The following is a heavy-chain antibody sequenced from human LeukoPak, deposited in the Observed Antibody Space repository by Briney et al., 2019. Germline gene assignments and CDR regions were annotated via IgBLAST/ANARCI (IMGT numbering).Heavy chain of an antibody. D-gene: IGHD3-3*01. J-gene: IGHJ4*02. CDR3: ARAILSGYPDS. V-gene: IGHV4-59*01. CDR2: IYYSGST. Sequence: PSETLSLTCSVSGGSISTYYWTWIRQPPGKGLEWIGYIYYSGSTNYNPSLKSRVTISLDTSKNQFSLKLSSVTAADTAVYYCARAILSGYPDSWGQGTLVIVFS. CDR1: GGSISTYY.